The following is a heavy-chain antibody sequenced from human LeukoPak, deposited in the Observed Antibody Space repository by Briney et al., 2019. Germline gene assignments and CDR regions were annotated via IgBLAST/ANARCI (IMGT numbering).Heavy chain of an antibody. CDR3: ARRLSENRGVGYFDY. J-gene: IGHJ4*02. D-gene: IGHD3-16*02. Sequence: SETLSLTCTVSGGSISSYYWSWIRQPPGEGLGWVGYIYYSGSTNYNPSHKSRVTTSVDTSKNQFSLKLSSVTAADTAVYYCARRLSENRGVGYFDYWGQGTLVTVSS. V-gene: IGHV4-59*08. CDR2: IYYSGST. CDR1: GGSISSYY.